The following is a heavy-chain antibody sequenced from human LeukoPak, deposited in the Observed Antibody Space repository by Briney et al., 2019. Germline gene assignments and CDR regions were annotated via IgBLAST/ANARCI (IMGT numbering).Heavy chain of an antibody. V-gene: IGHV4-59*01. CDR3: ARSSSDNYYDSSGYSN. J-gene: IGHJ4*02. CDR1: GGSISSYY. D-gene: IGHD3-22*01. CDR2: IYYSGST. Sequence: SETLSLTCTDSGGSISSYYWSWIRQPPGKGLEWIGYIYYSGSTNYNPSLKSRVTISVDTSKNQFSLKLSSVTAADTAVYYCARSSSDNYYDSSGYSNWGQGTLVTVSS.